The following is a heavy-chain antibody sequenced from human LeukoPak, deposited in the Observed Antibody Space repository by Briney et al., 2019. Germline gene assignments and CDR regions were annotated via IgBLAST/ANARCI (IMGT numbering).Heavy chain of an antibody. J-gene: IGHJ4*02. CDR1: GFTFSSYW. D-gene: IGHD5-18*01. Sequence: GGSLRLSCAASGFTFSSYWMHWVRQAPGKGLVWVSRINSDGSSTSYADSVKGRYTISRDNAKNTLYLQMNSLRAEDTAVYYCARGGGYSYDRTHYWGQGTLVTVSS. CDR3: ARGGGYSYDRTHY. CDR2: INSDGSST. V-gene: IGHV3-74*01.